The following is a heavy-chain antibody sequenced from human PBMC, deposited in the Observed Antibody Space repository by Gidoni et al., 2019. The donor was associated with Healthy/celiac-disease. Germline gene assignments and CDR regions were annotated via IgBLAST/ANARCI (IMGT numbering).Heavy chain of an antibody. CDR1: GGSIRSYY. D-gene: IGHD3-3*01. CDR2: IYYSGST. V-gene: IGHV4-59*08. CDR3: ARLDSRDYYYYYGMDV. Sequence: QVQLQESGPGLVKPSETLSLTCTVSGGSIRSYYWSWIRQPPGKGLEWIGYIYYSGSTNYNPSLKSRVTISVDTSKNQFSLKLSSVTAADTAVYYCARLDSRDYYYYYGMDVWGQGTTVTVSS. J-gene: IGHJ6*02.